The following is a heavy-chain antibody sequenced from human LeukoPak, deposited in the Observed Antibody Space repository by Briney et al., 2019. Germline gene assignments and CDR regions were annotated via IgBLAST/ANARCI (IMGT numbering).Heavy chain of an antibody. V-gene: IGHV3-48*03. D-gene: IGHD3-10*02. CDR3: AELGITMIGGV. J-gene: IGHJ6*04. CDR2: MSSMGSTI. CDR1: GFTFSSYE. Sequence: GGSLRLSCAASGFTFSSYEMNWVRQAPGKGREGVSYMSSMGSTIYYADSVKGRFTISRDNAKNSLYLQMNSLRAEDTAVYYCAELGITMIGGVWGKGTAVTISS.